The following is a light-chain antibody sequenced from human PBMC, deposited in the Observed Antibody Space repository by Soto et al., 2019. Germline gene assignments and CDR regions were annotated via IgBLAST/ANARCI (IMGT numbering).Light chain of an antibody. CDR3: QQYHDSPPWT. CDR1: QSLSSN. Sequence: EILMTQSPATLSVSPGERATLSCRASQSLSSNLAWYQQKPGQAPRLLIYGASTGAAGVPARFSASGSATEFTLTISSLQSEDYAVYYCQQYHDSPPWTFGQGTKVDMK. J-gene: IGKJ1*01. CDR2: GAS. V-gene: IGKV3-15*01.